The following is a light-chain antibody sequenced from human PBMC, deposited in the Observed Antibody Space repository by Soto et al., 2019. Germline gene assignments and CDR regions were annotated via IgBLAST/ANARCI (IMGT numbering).Light chain of an antibody. Sequence: EIVLTQSPGTLSLSPGDRATLSCRASHSINTSFLAWFQQKPGQAPRLLIYAASTRATGIPDRFSGSASETEFTLTINSLEPEDFAVYYCQPYANGPFSLGPGTKVDIK. CDR2: AAS. J-gene: IGKJ3*01. CDR1: HSINTSF. CDR3: QPYANGPFS. V-gene: IGKV3-20*01.